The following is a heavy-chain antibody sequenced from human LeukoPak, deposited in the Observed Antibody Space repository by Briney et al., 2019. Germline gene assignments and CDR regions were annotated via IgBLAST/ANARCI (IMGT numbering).Heavy chain of an antibody. CDR1: GFTFSSYS. Sequence: PGGSLRLSCAASGFTFSSYSMNWVRQAPGKGLEWVSYISSSSSPIYYADSVKGRFTISRDDAKNSLYLQMNSLRAEDTAVYYCAKRRSPLVVVAATLDAFDIWGQGTMVTVSS. D-gene: IGHD2-15*01. CDR2: ISSSSSPI. CDR3: AKRRSPLVVVAATLDAFDI. J-gene: IGHJ3*02. V-gene: IGHV3-48*01.